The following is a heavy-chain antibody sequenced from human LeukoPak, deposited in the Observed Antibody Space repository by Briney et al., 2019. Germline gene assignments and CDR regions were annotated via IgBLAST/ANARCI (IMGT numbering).Heavy chain of an antibody. CDR2: INPNSGGT. J-gene: IGHJ6*02. D-gene: IGHD2-2*01. CDR3: IFVVVAYGMDV. Sequence: ASVTVSCKASGYTFTGYYMHWARQAPGQGLEWMGWINPNSGGTNYAQKFQGRVTMTRDTSISTAYMELSRLRSDDTAVYYCIFVVVAYGMDVWGQGTTVTVSS. V-gene: IGHV1-2*02. CDR1: GYTFTGYY.